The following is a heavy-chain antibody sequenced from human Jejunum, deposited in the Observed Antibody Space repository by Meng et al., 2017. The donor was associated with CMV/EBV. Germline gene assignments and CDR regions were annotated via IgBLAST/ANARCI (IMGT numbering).Heavy chain of an antibody. Sequence: SGFPFGSHPMNGVRQAPGKGLEWISYISSDTISYADSVKGRFTISRDNAKNSLYLQMTSLRAEDTAVYYCARDAQAIGTYATLDYWGQGAMVTVSS. CDR2: ISSDTI. J-gene: IGHJ4*02. D-gene: IGHD1-26*01. V-gene: IGHV3-48*03. CDR3: ARDAQAIGTYATLDY. CDR1: GFPFGSHP.